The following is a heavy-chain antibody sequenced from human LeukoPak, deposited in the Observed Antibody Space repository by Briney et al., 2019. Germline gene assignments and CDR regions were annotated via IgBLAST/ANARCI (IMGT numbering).Heavy chain of an antibody. D-gene: IGHD3-16*01. Sequence: SGTLSLTCTVSGGSLSNHYWNWIRHPAGTGLEYIGRIYHTGSTNYNPSLKSRVTLSVDTSNNQFSLNLTSVTAADTAVYYCARGPLGGESFDIWGQGTMVTVSS. CDR1: GGSLSNHY. V-gene: IGHV4-4*07. CDR2: IYHTGST. J-gene: IGHJ3*02. CDR3: ARGPLGGESFDI.